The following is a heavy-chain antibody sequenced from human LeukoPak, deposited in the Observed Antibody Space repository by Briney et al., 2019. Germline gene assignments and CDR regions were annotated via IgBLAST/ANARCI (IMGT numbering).Heavy chain of an antibody. CDR3: ASSPAYSSSWYATDN. J-gene: IGHJ4*02. CDR2: IGTAGDT. V-gene: IGHV3-13*01. CDR1: GFTFSNYD. D-gene: IGHD6-13*01. Sequence: GGSLRLSCAASGFTFSNYDMHWVRQAAGKGLEWVSAIGTAGDTYYPGSVKGRFTISRENAKNSLYLQMNSLSAGDTAVYYCASSPAYSSSWYATDNWGQGTLVTVSS.